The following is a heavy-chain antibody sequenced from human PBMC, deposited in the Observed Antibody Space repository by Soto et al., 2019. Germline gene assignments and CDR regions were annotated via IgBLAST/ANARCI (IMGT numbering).Heavy chain of an antibody. CDR2: ISGHNGNT. CDR3: ARHRFNYYDDTVYYYFDY. CDR1: GYSFTSYG. V-gene: IGHV1-18*04. Sequence: ASVKVSCKASGYSFTSYGISWVRQAPGQGPEWMGWISGHNGNTNHPQSLQGRVTMTTDTSRNTAYMELRSLRSDDTAGYYCARHRFNYYDDTVYYYFDYWGQGTLVTASS. J-gene: IGHJ4*02. D-gene: IGHD3-22*01.